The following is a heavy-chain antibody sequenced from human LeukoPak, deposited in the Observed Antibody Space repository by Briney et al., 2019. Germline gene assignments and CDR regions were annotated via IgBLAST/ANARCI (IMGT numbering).Heavy chain of an antibody. D-gene: IGHD3-10*01. V-gene: IGHV3-48*03. CDR2: ISSSGSTI. Sequence: GGSLRLSCAASGFTFSSYEMNWVRQAPGKGLEWVSYISSSGSTIYYADSVKGRFTISRDNAKNSLYLQMNSLRAEDTAVYYCAGRLWFGEGNDYWGQGTLVTVSS. CDR1: GFTFSSYE. CDR3: AGRLWFGEGNDY. J-gene: IGHJ4*02.